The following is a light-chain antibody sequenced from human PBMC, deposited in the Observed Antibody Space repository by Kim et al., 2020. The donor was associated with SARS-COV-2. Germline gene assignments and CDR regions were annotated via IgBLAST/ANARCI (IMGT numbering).Light chain of an antibody. CDR1: RLGHKF. Sequence: VAPRQTARNPLSGDRLGHKFVWLYRNKPGPSPEGVIYQDKQRPSGIPERFSGSNSGNTATLTISGTQDVDEADYYCQVWDSTTTVFGGGTQLTVL. J-gene: IGLJ2*01. CDR3: QVWDSTTTV. CDR2: QDK. V-gene: IGLV3-1*01.